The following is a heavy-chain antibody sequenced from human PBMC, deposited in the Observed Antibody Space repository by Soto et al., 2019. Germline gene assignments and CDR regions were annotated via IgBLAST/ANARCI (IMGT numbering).Heavy chain of an antibody. CDR3: GRGLSGKIVFFY. J-gene: IGHJ4*02. Sequence: ASVKVSCKASGYTFTGHYIQWVRQAPEQGPEWMGEMGPGSGDTRYAQKFQGRVTMTRDTSITTVYMELKNLSPEDTAVYYCGRGLSGKIVFFYWGQGTLVTVSS. V-gene: IGHV1-2*02. CDR1: GYTFTGHY. D-gene: IGHD1-26*01. CDR2: MGPGSGDT.